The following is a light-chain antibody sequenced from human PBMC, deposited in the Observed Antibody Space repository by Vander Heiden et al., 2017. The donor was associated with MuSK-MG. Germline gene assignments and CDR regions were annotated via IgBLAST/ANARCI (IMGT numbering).Light chain of an antibody. J-gene: IGLJ3*02. CDR3: SSEAGRNNWV. CDR1: SSDIGGYAY. V-gene: IGLV2-8*01. CDR2: EVT. Sequence: QSALTQPPSASGSPGQSVTISCSGTSSDIGGYAYFSWFPHHPCQSPQLIIFEVTQRSAGVPSRFSGSKAGNTAALTVSGRKEDDEADYHCSSEAGRNNWVFGGGTKLTVL.